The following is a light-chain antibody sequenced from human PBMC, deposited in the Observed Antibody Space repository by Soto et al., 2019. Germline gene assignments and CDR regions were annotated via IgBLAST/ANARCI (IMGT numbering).Light chain of an antibody. CDR3: QQYSPYSART. V-gene: IGKV1-5*03. Sequence: GDRVTVPCRASQNIGSWVAWYQQKPGKAPNLLIYKASTLENGVPSRFSGTGSGTEFTLTISSLQPDDFATYYCQQYSPYSARTFGQGTKVEVK. J-gene: IGKJ1*01. CDR1: QNIGSW. CDR2: KAS.